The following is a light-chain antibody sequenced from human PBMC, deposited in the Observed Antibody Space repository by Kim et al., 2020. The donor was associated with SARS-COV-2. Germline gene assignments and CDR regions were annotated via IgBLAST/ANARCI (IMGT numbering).Light chain of an antibody. V-gene: IGLV2-11*01. CDR3: CSYAGSYTWV. CDR1: SSDVGGYNY. CDR2: DVS. Sequence: GQSVTISCTGTSSDVGGYNYVSWYQQHPGKAPKLMIYDVSKRPSGVPDRFSGSKSGNTASLTISGLQAEDEADYYCCSYAGSYTWVFGGGTQLPS. J-gene: IGLJ3*02.